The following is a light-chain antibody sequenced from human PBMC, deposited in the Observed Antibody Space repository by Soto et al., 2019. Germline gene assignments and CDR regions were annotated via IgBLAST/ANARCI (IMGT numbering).Light chain of an antibody. CDR1: SSNIGAGYD. Sequence: QSVLTQPPSVSGAPGQRVTISCTESSSNIGAGYDVHWYQQLPGTAPKLLIYGNSNRPSGVPDRFSGYKSGTSASLAITGLQAEDEADYSCQSYDSSLSGWVFGGGTKLTVL. J-gene: IGLJ3*02. CDR2: GNS. CDR3: QSYDSSLSGWV. V-gene: IGLV1-40*01.